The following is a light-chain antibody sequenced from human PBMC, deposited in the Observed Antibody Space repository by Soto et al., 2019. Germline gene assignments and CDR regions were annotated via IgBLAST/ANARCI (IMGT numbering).Light chain of an antibody. Sequence: DIVMTQSPDSLAVSLGERATINCKSSRSVLHSSNNQNYLAWYQQKPRQSPKLLIYWASTRASGVPDRVSGSGSGTDFTLTINDLQAEDVAVYYCQQYYSAPYTFGQGSQVEIK. CDR3: QQYYSAPYT. J-gene: IGKJ2*01. V-gene: IGKV4-1*01. CDR2: WAS. CDR1: RSVLHSSNNQNY.